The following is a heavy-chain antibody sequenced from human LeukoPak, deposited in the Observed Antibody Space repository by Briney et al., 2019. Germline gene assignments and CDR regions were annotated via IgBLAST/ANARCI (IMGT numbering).Heavy chain of an antibody. CDR3: AKDSMPHRGYSYGVDY. V-gene: IGHV3-30*18. D-gene: IGHD5-18*01. Sequence: GGSLRLSCAASGFTFSSYGMHWVRQAPGKGLEWVAVISYDGSNKYYADSVKGRFTISRDNSKNTLYLRMNSLRAEDTAVYYCAKDSMPHRGYSYGVDYWGQGTLVTVSS. CDR1: GFTFSSYG. CDR2: ISYDGSNK. J-gene: IGHJ4*02.